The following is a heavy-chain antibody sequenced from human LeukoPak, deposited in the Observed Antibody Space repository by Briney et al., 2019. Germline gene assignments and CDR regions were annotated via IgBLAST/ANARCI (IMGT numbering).Heavy chain of an antibody. J-gene: IGHJ5*02. Sequence: SVKVSCKASGGTFSSYAISWVRQAPGQGLEWMGGIIPIFGTANYAQKFQGRVTITADESTSTAYMELSSLRSEDTAVYYCASDALEGGDYYNWFDPWGQGTLVTVSS. CDR2: IIPIFGTA. V-gene: IGHV1-69*01. CDR1: GGTFSSYA. CDR3: ASDALEGGDYYNWFDP. D-gene: IGHD2-21*02.